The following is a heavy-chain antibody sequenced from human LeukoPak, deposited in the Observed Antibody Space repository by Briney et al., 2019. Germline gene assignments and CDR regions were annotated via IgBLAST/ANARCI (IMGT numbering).Heavy chain of an antibody. D-gene: IGHD2-2*01. V-gene: IGHV1-24*01. CDR1: GYTLTELS. J-gene: IGHJ5*02. CDR3: ATPAATENWFDP. CDR2: FDPEDGET. Sequence: GASVKVSCKVSGYTLTELSMHWVRQAPGKGLEWMGGFDPEDGETIYAQKFQGRVTMTEDTSTDTAYMELSSLRSEDTAAYYCATPAATENWFDPWGQGTLVTVSS.